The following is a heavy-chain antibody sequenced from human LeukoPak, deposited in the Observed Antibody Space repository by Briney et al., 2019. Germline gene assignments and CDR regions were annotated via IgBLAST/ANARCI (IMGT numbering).Heavy chain of an antibody. D-gene: IGHD2/OR15-2a*01. CDR2: ISGSGGST. J-gene: IGHJ4*02. CDR1: GFTLSSYG. V-gene: IGHV3-23*01. CDR3: AKDSAKKYDDY. Sequence: GGSLRLSCTASGFTLSSYGMSWVRQAPGKGLEWVSDISGSGGSTYYADSVKGRFTISRDNSKNTLYLQMNSLRAEDTAVYYCAKDSAKKYDDYWGQGTLVTVSS.